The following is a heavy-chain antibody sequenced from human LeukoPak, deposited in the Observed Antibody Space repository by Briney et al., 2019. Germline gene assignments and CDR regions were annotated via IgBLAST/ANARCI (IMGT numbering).Heavy chain of an antibody. CDR1: GGSMSSYY. D-gene: IGHD1-14*01. J-gene: IGHJ4*02. Sequence: PSETLSLTCTVSGGSMSSYYWSWIRQPPGKGLEWIGYIYYSGSTNYNPSLKSRLTISVDRSKNQFSLKLSSVTAADTAVYYCARDKIHPESYFDYWGQGTLVTVSS. CDR2: IYYSGST. V-gene: IGHV4-59*12. CDR3: ARDKIHPESYFDY.